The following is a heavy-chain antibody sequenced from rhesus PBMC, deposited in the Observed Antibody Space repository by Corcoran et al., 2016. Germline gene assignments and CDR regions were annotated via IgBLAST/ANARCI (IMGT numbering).Heavy chain of an antibody. CDR2: ISSDEAGT. CDR3: AREGTGTYFDY. Sequence: EVQLVESGGGLVQPGGSLRLSCAASGFTFSSYWMYWVRQAPGKGLEWVSRISSDEAGTSYADSVKGRFTISRENAKNSLYLQMNSWRAEDTAVYYCAREGTGTYFDYWGQGVLVTVSS. J-gene: IGHJ4*01. V-gene: IGHV3-119*01. CDR1: GFTFSSYW. D-gene: IGHD1-7*02.